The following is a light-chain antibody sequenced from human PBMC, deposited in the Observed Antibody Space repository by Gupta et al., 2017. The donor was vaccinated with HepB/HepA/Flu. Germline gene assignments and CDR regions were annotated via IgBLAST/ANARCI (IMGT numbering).Light chain of an antibody. CDR3: GSYTRSSTWL. CDR2: DVN. Sequence: QSALTQPASVHGSPGPSIAIFCTGTSSHIGAYTFVSWYQQHPGKAPQLIIYDVNNRPSGVSNRFSGSKSGNTAFLIISGLQAEDEANYFCGSYTRSSTWLFGGGTKVTVL. V-gene: IGLV2-14*03. CDR1: SSHIGAYTF. J-gene: IGLJ2*01.